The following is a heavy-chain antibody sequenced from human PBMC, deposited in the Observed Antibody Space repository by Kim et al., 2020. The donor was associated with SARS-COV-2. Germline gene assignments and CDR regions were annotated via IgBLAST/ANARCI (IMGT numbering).Heavy chain of an antibody. CDR3: ARGLDAGATPAGWFDP. CDR1: GYTFTSYA. D-gene: IGHD1-26*01. Sequence: ASVKVSCKASGYTFTSYAMNWVRQAPGQGLEWMGWINTNTGNPTYAQGFTGRFVFSLDTSVSTAYLQISSLKAEDTAVYYCARGLDAGATPAGWFDPWGQGTLVTVSS. CDR2: INTNTGNP. V-gene: IGHV7-4-1*02. J-gene: IGHJ5*02.